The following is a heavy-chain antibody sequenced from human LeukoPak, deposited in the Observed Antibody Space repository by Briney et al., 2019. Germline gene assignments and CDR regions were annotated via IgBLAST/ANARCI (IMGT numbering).Heavy chain of an antibody. J-gene: IGHJ6*03. Sequence: ASVKVSCKASGYMFTSYCMHWVRQAPGQGLEWMGWINPNSGGTNYAQKFQGRVTMTRDTSISTAYMDLNRLRSDDTAVYYCARVVAVTGTPVYYMDVWGKGTTVTVSS. V-gene: IGHV1-2*02. CDR1: GYMFTSYC. CDR2: INPNSGGT. CDR3: ARVVAVTGTPVYYMDV. D-gene: IGHD6-19*01.